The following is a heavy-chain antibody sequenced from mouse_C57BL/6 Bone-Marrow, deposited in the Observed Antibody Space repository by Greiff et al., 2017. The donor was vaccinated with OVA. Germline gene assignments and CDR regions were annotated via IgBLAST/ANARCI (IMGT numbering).Heavy chain of an antibody. D-gene: IGHD2-4*01. CDR1: GYTFTNYW. J-gene: IGHJ3*01. CDR2: IYPGGGCT. Sequence: QVQLKESGAELVRPGTSVKMSCKASGYTFTNYWIGWAKQRPGHGLEWIGDIYPGGGCTNYNEKFKGKATLTADKSSSTAYMQFSSLTSEDSAIYYCARNDYDGTWFAYWGQGTLVTVSA. V-gene: IGHV1-63*01. CDR3: ARNDYDGTWFAY.